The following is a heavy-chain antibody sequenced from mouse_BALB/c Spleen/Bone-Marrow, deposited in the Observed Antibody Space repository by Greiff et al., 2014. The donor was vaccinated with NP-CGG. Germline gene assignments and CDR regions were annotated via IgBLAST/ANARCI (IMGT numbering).Heavy chain of an antibody. D-gene: IGHD1-1*01. J-gene: IGHJ2*01. CDR2: IDPANGNI. CDR1: GFNIKDTY. Sequence: DVQLVESGAELVKPGASVKLSCTASGFNIKDTYMHWVKQGPEQGLEWIGRIDPANGNIKYDPKFQGKATITADTSSNTAYLQLSSLTSEDTAVYYCARYYYGSSYFDYWGQGTTLTVSS. CDR3: ARYYYGSSYFDY. V-gene: IGHV14-3*02.